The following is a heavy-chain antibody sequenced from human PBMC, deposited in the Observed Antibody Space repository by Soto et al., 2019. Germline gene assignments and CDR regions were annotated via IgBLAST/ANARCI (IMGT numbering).Heavy chain of an antibody. D-gene: IGHD3-3*01. CDR3: AKDDQPTIFGVVIFDY. V-gene: IGHV3-23*01. Sequence: EVQLLESGGGLVQPGGSLRLSCAASGFTFSSYAMSWVRQAPGKGLEWVSAISGSGGSTYYADSVKGRFTISRDNSKTTLYLQMNSLRAEDTAVYYCAKDDQPTIFGVVIFDYWGQGTLVTVSS. CDR1: GFTFSSYA. CDR2: ISGSGGST. J-gene: IGHJ4*02.